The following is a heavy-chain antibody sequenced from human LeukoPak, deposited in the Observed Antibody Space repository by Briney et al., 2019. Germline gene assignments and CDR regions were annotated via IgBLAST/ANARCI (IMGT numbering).Heavy chain of an antibody. CDR1: GFTFSSYA. CDR2: FSVSDQTT. CDR3: AKGGGYEAQYYYYYLDV. Sequence: PGGSLRLSCAASGFTFSSYAMSWVRQAPGKGLEWVSGFSVSDQTTYYADSVKGRFTISRDNSKNTLYLQMKSLRAEDTAVYYCAKGGGYEAQYYYYYLDVWGKGTTVTISS. J-gene: IGHJ6*03. V-gene: IGHV3-23*01. D-gene: IGHD5-12*01.